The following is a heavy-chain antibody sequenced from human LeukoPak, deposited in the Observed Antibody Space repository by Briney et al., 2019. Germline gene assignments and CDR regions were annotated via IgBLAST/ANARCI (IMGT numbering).Heavy chain of an antibody. V-gene: IGHV4-34*01. CDR1: GGSFGGYY. CDR2: INHSGST. J-gene: IGHJ6*03. CDR3: ARNTYYDFWSGFYYYYYYMDV. Sequence: PSETLSLTCAVYGGSFGGYYWSWIRQPPGKGLEWIGEINHSGSTNYNPSLKSRVTISVDTSKNQFSLKLSSVTAADTAVYYCARNTYYDFWSGFYYYYYYMDVWGKGATVTVSS. D-gene: IGHD3-3*01.